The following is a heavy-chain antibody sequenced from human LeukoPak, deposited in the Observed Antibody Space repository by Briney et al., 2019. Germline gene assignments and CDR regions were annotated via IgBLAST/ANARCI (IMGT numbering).Heavy chain of an antibody. Sequence: ASVKVSCKAYGYTFTGYFMHWVRQAPGQGLEWMGWINPNSGGTRYAQKFQGRVTMTRDTSISTAYMELSRLRSDDTAVYYCARDPGYSSPRGDYWGQGTLVTVSS. CDR1: GYTFTGYF. CDR2: INPNSGGT. D-gene: IGHD5-18*01. CDR3: ARDPGYSSPRGDY. V-gene: IGHV1-2*02. J-gene: IGHJ4*02.